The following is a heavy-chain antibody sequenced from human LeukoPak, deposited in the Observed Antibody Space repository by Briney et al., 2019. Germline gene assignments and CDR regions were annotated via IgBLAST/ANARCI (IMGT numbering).Heavy chain of an antibody. V-gene: IGHV4-30-4*01. CDR2: IYYSGST. Sequence: SETLSLTCTVSGGSISSGDYYWSWIRQPPGKGLEWIGYIYYSGSTYYNPSLKSRVTISVDTSKNQFSLKLSSVTAADTAVYYCARGGDPELAFDYWGQGTLVTVSS. CDR3: ARGGDPELAFDY. D-gene: IGHD2-21*02. CDR1: GGSISSGDYY. J-gene: IGHJ4*02.